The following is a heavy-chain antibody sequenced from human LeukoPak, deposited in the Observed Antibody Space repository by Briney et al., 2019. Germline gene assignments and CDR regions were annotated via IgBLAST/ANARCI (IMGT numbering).Heavy chain of an antibody. J-gene: IGHJ3*02. CDR3: ARATQGGDAFDI. Sequence: PGRSLRLSCAASGFTFSSYGMHWVRQAPGKGLEWVAVIWYDGSNKHYADSVKGRFTISRDNSKNTLYLQMNSLRAEDTAVYYCARATQGGDAFDIWGQGTMVTVSS. CDR1: GFTFSSYG. D-gene: IGHD3-16*01. CDR2: IWYDGSNK. V-gene: IGHV3-33*01.